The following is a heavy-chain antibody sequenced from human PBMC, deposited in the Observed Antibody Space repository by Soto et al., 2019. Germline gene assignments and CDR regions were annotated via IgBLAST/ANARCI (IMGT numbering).Heavy chain of an antibody. V-gene: IGHV3-11*06. CDR2: ITSSSSYT. Sequence: QVQLVESGGGLVKPGGSLRLSCAASGFTFSDYYMSWIRQAPGKGLEWVSYITSSSSYTNYADSVKGRFTISRDNAKNSLYLQMNSLRAEDTAVYYCARDPSRGSEWARYLDLWGRGTLVTVSS. D-gene: IGHD1-26*01. CDR1: GFTFSDYY. J-gene: IGHJ2*01. CDR3: ARDPSRGSEWARYLDL.